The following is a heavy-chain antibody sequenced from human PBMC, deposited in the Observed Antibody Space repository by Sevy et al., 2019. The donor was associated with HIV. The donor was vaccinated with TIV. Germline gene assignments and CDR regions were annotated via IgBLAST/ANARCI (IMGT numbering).Heavy chain of an antibody. Sequence: GGSLRLSCAASGFNIRVYWMLWVRQAPGKGLEWVANINEDGSTKYYLESVKCRFTISRDNAENSGFLQMNSLRVEDTAVYYCVRALFKADSLWGQGTLVTVSS. CDR3: VRALFKADSL. V-gene: IGHV3-7*01. J-gene: IGHJ4*02. CDR2: INEDGSTK. CDR1: GFNIRVYW. D-gene: IGHD2-21*01.